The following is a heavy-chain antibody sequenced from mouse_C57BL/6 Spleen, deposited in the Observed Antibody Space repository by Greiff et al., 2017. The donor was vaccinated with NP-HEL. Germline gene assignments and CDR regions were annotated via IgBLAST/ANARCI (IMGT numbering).Heavy chain of an antibody. CDR2: IHPNSGST. J-gene: IGHJ2*01. CDR1: GYTFTSYW. V-gene: IGHV1-64*01. CDR3: ARKDYFDY. Sequence: VKLQQPGAELVKPGASVKLSCKASGYTFTSYWMHWVKQRPGQGLEWIGMIHPNSGSTNYNEKFKSKATLTVDKSSSTAYMQLSSLTSEDSADYYCARKDYFDYWGQGTTLTVSS.